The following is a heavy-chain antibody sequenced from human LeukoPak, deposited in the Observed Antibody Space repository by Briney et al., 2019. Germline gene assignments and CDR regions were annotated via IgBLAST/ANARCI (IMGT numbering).Heavy chain of an antibody. CDR3: ARVCERPRGSGSYKYYYYYYMDV. CDR2: INHSGST. Sequence: SETLSLTCAVCGGSFSGYYWSWIRQPPGKGLEWIGEINHSGSTNYNPSLKSRVTISVDTSKNPFSLKLSSVTAADTAVYYCARVCERPRGSGSYKYYYYYYMDVWGKGTTVTVSS. V-gene: IGHV4-34*01. J-gene: IGHJ6*03. CDR1: GGSFSGYY. D-gene: IGHD3-10*01.